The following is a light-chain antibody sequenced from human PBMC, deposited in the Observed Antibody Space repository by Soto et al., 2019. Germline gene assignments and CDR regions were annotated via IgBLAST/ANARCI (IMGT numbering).Light chain of an antibody. J-gene: IGKJ1*01. V-gene: IGKV3-11*01. Sequence: EIVMTQSPATLSLSPGERATLSCRASQNIASNLAWYQQRPGQAPRLLIYGASTRAPDIPARFSGSGSGTDFTLTISSLEPEDFAVYYCQQRSNWPRTFGQGTKVDIK. CDR1: QNIASN. CDR2: GAS. CDR3: QQRSNWPRT.